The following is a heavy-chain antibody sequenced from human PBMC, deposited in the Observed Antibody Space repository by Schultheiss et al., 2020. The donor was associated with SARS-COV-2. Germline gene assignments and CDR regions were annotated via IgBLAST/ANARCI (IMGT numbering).Heavy chain of an antibody. D-gene: IGHD2-21*02. CDR2: IWSDGSNK. Sequence: GGSLRLSCAASGFTFSDYYMSWIRQAPGKGLEWVAVIWSDGSNKYYADSVKGRFTISRDNAKNSLYLQMNSLRAEDTAVYYCARDPSDWGSIDYWGQGTLVTVSS. J-gene: IGHJ4*02. CDR1: GFTFSDYY. CDR3: ARDPSDWGSIDY. V-gene: IGHV3-33*08.